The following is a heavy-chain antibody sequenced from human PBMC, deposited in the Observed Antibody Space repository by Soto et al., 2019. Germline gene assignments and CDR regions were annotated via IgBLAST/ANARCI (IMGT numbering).Heavy chain of an antibody. J-gene: IGHJ6*02. CDR3: AREEEMPYYYYGLDV. D-gene: IGHD2-2*01. Sequence: QVQLVQSGAEVRKPGAAVKVSCKASGYTFTTYGISWVRQAPGQGLEWMGWMSGYNGHTKYEQKFQGRVTMTTDTSKNTVYMDLRSMRSDDTTEYYYAREEEMPYYYYGLDVWRQGTTDTVTS. CDR1: GYTFTTYG. CDR2: MSGYNGHT. V-gene: IGHV1-18*01.